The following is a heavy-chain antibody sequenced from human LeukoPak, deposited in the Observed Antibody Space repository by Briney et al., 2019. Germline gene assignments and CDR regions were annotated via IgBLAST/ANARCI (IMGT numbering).Heavy chain of an antibody. J-gene: IGHJ4*02. D-gene: IGHD3-9*01. CDR1: GYIFTTYF. Sequence: GASVKVSCKASGYIFTTYFIHWVRQAPGQGLEWMGWISPNNGDTNYVQKFQGRVTMTRDTSINTAYMELTRLRSDDTAVYYCAREGGYDILTGYQDYWGQGTLVTVSS. CDR2: ISPNNGDT. V-gene: IGHV1-2*02. CDR3: AREGGYDILTGYQDY.